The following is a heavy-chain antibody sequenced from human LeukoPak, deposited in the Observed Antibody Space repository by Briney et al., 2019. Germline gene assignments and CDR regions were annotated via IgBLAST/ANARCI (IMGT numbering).Heavy chain of an antibody. D-gene: IGHD1-14*01. CDR3: ARVTEPHTYYYYGMDV. J-gene: IGHJ6*02. V-gene: IGHV1-69*13. CDR1: GGTFSSYA. CDR2: IIPIFGTA. Sequence: GASVKLSCKASGGTFSSYAISWVRQAPGQGLEWMGGIIPIFGTANYAQKFQGRVTITADESTSTAYVELSSLRSEDTAVYYCARVTEPHTYYYYGMDVWGQGTTVTVSS.